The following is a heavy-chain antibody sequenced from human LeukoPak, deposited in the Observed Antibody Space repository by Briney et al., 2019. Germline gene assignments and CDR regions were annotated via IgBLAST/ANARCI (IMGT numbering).Heavy chain of an antibody. Sequence: ASVKVSCKASGYTFTSYGISWVRQAPGQGLEWMGWISAGNGNTKYSQKFQGRVTITRDTSASTAYMELSSLRSEDTAVYYCAREAATMVRGVIINYYYGMDVWGQGTTVTVSS. CDR2: ISAGNGNT. D-gene: IGHD3-10*01. CDR3: AREAATMVRGVIINYYYGMDV. V-gene: IGHV1-18*01. J-gene: IGHJ6*02. CDR1: GYTFTSYG.